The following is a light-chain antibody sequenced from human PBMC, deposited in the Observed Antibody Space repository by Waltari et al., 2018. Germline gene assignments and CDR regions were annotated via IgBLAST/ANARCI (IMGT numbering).Light chain of an antibody. J-gene: IGKJ1*01. V-gene: IGKV3-20*01. CDR3: QPYVSLPVT. CDR2: CAS. Sequence: CRPSKSVTSAFAVYHQSPCQAPSLLIFCASNSATGIPDRFSGSGSGTDFSFIISRLDPEDFSVYCCQPYVSLPVTFGQGTTVEIK. CDR1: KSVTSAF.